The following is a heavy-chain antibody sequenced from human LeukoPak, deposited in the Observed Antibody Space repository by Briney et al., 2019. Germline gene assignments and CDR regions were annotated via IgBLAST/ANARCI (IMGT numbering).Heavy chain of an antibody. V-gene: IGHV3-48*03. CDR2: ISSSGSTI. D-gene: IGHD5-12*01. J-gene: IGHJ3*02. CDR1: KFTVSSTY. CDR3: ARDLLSGYDYAFDI. Sequence: GGSLRLSCAASKFTVSSTYMNWVRQAPGKGLEWVSYISSSGSTIYYADSVKGRFTISRDNAKNSLYLQMNSLRAEDTAVYYCARDLLSGYDYAFDIWGQGTMVTVSS.